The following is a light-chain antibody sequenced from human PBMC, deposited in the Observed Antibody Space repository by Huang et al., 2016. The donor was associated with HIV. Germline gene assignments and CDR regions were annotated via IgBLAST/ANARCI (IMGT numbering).Light chain of an antibody. Sequence: IVMTQSPLSLPVTPGEPASLSCRSSQSLLHDNQYNYVDWYLQKPGQSPQVLIYLGANRAPGVPDRFSGSGSGTNFTLTINRVEAEDVGIYYCIQALQTPTFGGGTRVEIK. J-gene: IGKJ4*01. CDR2: LGA. CDR1: QSLLHDNQYNY. CDR3: IQALQTPT. V-gene: IGKV2-28*01.